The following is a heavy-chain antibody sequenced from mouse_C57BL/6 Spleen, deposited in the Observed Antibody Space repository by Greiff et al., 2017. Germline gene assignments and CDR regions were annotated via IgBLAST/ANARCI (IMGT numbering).Heavy chain of an antibody. V-gene: IGHV5-9-1*02. D-gene: IGHD1-1*01. CDR2: ISSGGDYI. J-gene: IGHJ4*01. Sequence: EVKLVESGEGLVKPGGSLKLSCAASGFTFSSYAMSWVRQTPEKRLEWVAYISSGGDYIYYADTVKGRFTISRDNARNTLYLQMSSLKSEDTAMYYCTRDYYYGSSYEGDYWGQGTSVTVSS. CDR3: TRDYYYGSSYEGDY. CDR1: GFTFSSYA.